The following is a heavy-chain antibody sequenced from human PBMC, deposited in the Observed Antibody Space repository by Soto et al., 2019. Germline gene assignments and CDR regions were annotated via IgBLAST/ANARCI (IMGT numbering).Heavy chain of an antibody. CDR2: IYPGDSDT. V-gene: IGHV5-51*01. D-gene: IGHD4-17*01. J-gene: IGHJ6*02. CDR1: GYSFTSYW. CDR3: ARQRLAVTDYYYYGMDV. Sequence: GESLKISCKCSGYSFTSYWIGWVRQMPGKGLEWMGIIYPGDSDTRYSPSFQGQVTISADKSISTAYLQWSSLKASDTAMYYCARQRLAVTDYYYYGMDVWGQGTTVTVSS.